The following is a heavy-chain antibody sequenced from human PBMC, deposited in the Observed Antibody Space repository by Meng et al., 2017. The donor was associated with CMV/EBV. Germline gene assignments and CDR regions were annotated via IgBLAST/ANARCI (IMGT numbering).Heavy chain of an antibody. D-gene: IGHD2-2*01. V-gene: IGHV4-59*01. Sequence: SETLSLTCTVSGGSISSYYWSWIRQPPGKGLEWTGYIYYSGSTNFNPSLKSRVTISVDTSKNQFSLKLSSVTAADTAVYYCARARADCSSTSCYLDWFDPWGQGTLVTVSS. CDR2: IYYSGST. CDR3: ARARADCSSTSCYLDWFDP. J-gene: IGHJ5*02. CDR1: GGSISSYY.